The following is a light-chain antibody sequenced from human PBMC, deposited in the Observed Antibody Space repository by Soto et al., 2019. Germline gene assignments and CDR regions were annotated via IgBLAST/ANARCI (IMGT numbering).Light chain of an antibody. Sequence: DIQMTQSPSSLSASVGDRVTITCRASQAISNYVAWYQQKPGQVPKLLIYAASTLQSGVPSRFSGSGSGTDFILTISSLQPEDVATYYCQKYNNWPPYTFGQGTKLEIK. J-gene: IGKJ2*01. CDR1: QAISNY. CDR3: QKYNNWPPYT. CDR2: AAS. V-gene: IGKV1-27*01.